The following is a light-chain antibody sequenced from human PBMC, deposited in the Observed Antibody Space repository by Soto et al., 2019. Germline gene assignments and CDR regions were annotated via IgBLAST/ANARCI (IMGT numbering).Light chain of an antibody. J-gene: IGKJ1*01. Sequence: EIVLTQSPGTLSLSPGETATLSGRASQTVNSDYLAWFQQRPGPAPRLLIFATSRRATGIPDRFSGSGSGTDFTLAIRRLEPEDFAVYYCQQYGGSPRTFGQGTKVDIK. CDR3: QQYGGSPRT. CDR1: QTVNSDY. V-gene: IGKV3-20*01. CDR2: ATS.